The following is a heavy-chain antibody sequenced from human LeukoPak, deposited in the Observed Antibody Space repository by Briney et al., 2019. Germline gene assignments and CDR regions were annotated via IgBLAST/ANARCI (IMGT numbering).Heavy chain of an antibody. D-gene: IGHD6-13*01. V-gene: IGHV3-30*18. J-gene: IGHJ4*02. Sequence: GRSLRLSCAASGFIFSSYGMHWVRQAPGKGLEWVAVISYDGSNKYYADSVKGRFTISRDNSKNTLYLQMNSLRAEDTAVYYCAKDLAAAAGSPDYWGQGTLVTVSS. CDR1: GFIFSSYG. CDR2: ISYDGSNK. CDR3: AKDLAAAAGSPDY.